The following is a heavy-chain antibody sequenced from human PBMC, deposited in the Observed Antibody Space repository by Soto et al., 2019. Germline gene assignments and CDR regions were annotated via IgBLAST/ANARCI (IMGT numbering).Heavy chain of an antibody. CDR3: AIVVDSGSWYPFGTSDY. CDR1: VFPFSGST. V-gene: IGHV3-23*01. D-gene: IGHD6-13*01. J-gene: IGHJ4*02. CDR2: ISGRSRSK. Sequence: PWGSVRPSCVASVFPFSGSTVSGVRKAQGKGREWVSAISGRSRSKYYADSVKRRFTISRDNSMNTLYLHMNSLRAEDTAVYYCAIVVDSGSWYPFGTSDYWGQRTLV.